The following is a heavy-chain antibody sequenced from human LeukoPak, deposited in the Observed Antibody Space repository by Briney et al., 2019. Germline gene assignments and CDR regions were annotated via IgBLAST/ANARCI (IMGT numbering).Heavy chain of an antibody. CDR1: GLTFSSYW. D-gene: IGHD3-22*01. J-gene: IGHJ4*02. CDR3: ARMSKYYYDSSGYFDY. Sequence: GGSLRLSCAASGLTFSSYWMSWVRQAPGKGPEWVSTLSGSGGSTYYTDSVKGRFTISRDNFKNTLYLQMNSLRAEDSAVYSCARMSKYYYDSSGYFDYWGQGALVTVSS. CDR2: LSGSGGST. V-gene: IGHV3-23*01.